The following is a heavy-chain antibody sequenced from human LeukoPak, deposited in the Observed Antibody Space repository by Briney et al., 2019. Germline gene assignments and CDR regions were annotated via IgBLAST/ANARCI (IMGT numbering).Heavy chain of an antibody. CDR1: GFTFGSYW. D-gene: IGHD5-12*01. CDR2: IKQDGSEK. V-gene: IGHV3-7*01. CDR3: ARDGHSGYHIG. J-gene: IGHJ4*02. Sequence: GGSLRLSCAASGFTFGSYWMSWVRQAPGQGLEWVANIKQDGSEKYYVDSVKGRFTISRDNAKNSLYLQMNSLRAEDTAVYYCARDGHSGYHIGWGQGTLVTVSS.